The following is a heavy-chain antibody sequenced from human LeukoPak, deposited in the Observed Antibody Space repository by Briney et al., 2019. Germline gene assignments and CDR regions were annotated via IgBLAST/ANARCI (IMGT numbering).Heavy chain of an antibody. D-gene: IGHD3-3*01. CDR2: INPNSGGT. J-gene: IGHJ4*02. CDR1: GYXFTGYY. V-gene: IGHV1-2*02. Sequence: GASVKVSCKASGYXFTGYYIHWVRRAPGQGLEWMGWINPNSGGTNYAQKFQGRVTMTRDMSISTAYMELSRLRSDDTAVYYCARDRYDFWSGYSGPSGYWGQGTLVTVSS. CDR3: ARDRYDFWSGYSGPSGY.